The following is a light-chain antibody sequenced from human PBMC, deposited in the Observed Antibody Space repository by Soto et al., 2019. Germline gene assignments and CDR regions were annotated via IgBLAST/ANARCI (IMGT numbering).Light chain of an antibody. V-gene: IGLV2-14*01. CDR2: DVS. Sequence: QSVLTQPASVSGSPGQSITISCTGTSDDVGGYNYVSWYQQHPGKAPKLMIYDVSNRPSGVSNRFSGSKSGNTASLTISGLQAEDEADYYCSSYTSSTLYVFGTGTKATVL. J-gene: IGLJ1*01. CDR1: SDDVGGYNY. CDR3: SSYTSSTLYV.